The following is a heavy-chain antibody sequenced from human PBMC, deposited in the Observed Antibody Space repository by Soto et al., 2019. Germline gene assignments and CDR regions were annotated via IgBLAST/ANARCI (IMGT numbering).Heavy chain of an antibody. Sequence: EVPLVESGGGLVQPGGSLRLSCAASGFTFSSYWMHWVRQAPGKGLVWVSRINSDGSSTSYADSVKGRFTISRDNAKNTLYLQMNSLRAEDTAVYYCARQRTYCISTSCYFGWFDPWGQGTLVTVSS. CDR3: ARQRTYCISTSCYFGWFDP. CDR1: GFTFSSYW. CDR2: INSDGSST. V-gene: IGHV3-74*01. D-gene: IGHD2-2*01. J-gene: IGHJ5*02.